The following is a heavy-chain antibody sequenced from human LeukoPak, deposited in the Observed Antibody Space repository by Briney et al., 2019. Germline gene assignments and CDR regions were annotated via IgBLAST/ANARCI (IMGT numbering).Heavy chain of an antibody. V-gene: IGHV3-7*01. CDR2: IKQDGSAK. D-gene: IGHD3-3*01. CDR3: ASQDDFSSQLLDP. Sequence: GGSLRHSCAASGFIFSNYWMSWVRQAPGKGLEWVANIKQDGSAKYNLHSVRGRSTISRDNAKNSLYLQMRSLTAQDTTVYYCASQDDFSSQLLDPWGQVTLVTVSS. J-gene: IGHJ5*02. CDR1: GFIFSNYW.